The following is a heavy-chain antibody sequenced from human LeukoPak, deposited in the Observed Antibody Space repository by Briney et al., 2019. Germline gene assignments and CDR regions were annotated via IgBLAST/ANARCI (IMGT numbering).Heavy chain of an antibody. V-gene: IGHV3-30*02. CDR1: GFTFSSYW. J-gene: IGHJ5*02. D-gene: IGHD3-10*01. CDR3: VNSGFDP. CDR2: IQYDGSNK. Sequence: GGSLRLSRAASGFTFSSYWMSWVRQAPGKGLEWVAYIQYDGSNKQYADSVKGRFTISRDNFKNTLYLQMNSLRVEDTALYYCVNSGFDPWGQGTLVTVSS.